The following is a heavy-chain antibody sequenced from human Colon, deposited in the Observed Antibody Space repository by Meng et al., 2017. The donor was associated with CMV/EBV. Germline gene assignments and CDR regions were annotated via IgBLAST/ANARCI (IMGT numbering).Heavy chain of an antibody. J-gene: IGHJ2*01. Sequence: GESLKISCAASGFTFSSFCMNWVRQAPGKGLEWVANIKQDGSEKYYVDCVKGRFTISRDNAKNSLYLQMNSLRAEDTAVYYCARAQGGFSSPSRAGWYFDLWGRGTLVTVSS. CDR3: ARAQGGFSSPSRAGWYFDL. CDR2: IKQDGSEK. CDR1: GFTFSSFC. D-gene: IGHD2-2*01. V-gene: IGHV3-7*04.